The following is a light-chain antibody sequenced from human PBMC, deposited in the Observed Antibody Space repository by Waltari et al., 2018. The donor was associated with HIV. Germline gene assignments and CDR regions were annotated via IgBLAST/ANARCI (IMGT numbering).Light chain of an antibody. J-gene: IGLJ3*02. Sequence: QSALTQPASVSGSPGQSNTISCTGTSSDIGGYKYVPWYQQQPGKAPKLMISEVSTRPSGVSNRFSGSKSGNTASLTISGLQAEDEADYYCSSYTTSSTWVFGGGTKLTVL. CDR3: SSYTTSSTWV. V-gene: IGLV2-14*01. CDR2: EVS. CDR1: SSDIGGYKY.